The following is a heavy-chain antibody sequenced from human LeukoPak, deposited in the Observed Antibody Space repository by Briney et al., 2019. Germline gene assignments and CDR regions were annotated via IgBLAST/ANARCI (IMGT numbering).Heavy chain of an antibody. CDR3: ARDGYSGYDPFDY. D-gene: IGHD5-12*01. CDR2: INPSSGGT. CDR1: GYTFTGYY. V-gene: IGHV1-2*02. Sequence: ASVKVSCKASGYTFTGYYMHWVRQAPGQGLEWMGWINPSSGGTNYAQKFQGRVTMTRDTSISTAYMELSSLRSEDTAVYYCARDGYSGYDPFDYWGQGTLVTVSS. J-gene: IGHJ4*02.